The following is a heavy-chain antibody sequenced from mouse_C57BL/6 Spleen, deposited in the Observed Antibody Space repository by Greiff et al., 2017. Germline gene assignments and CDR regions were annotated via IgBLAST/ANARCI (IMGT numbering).Heavy chain of an antibody. CDR1: GYTFTSYW. V-gene: IGHV1-64*01. J-gene: IGHJ2*01. CDR2: IHPNSGST. CDR3: ESWDYYGSSY. D-gene: IGHD1-1*01. Sequence: QVQLQQPGAELVKPGASVKLSCKASGYTFTSYWMHWVKQRPGQGLEWIGMIHPNSGSTNYNEKFKSKATLTVDKSSSTAYMQLSSLTSEDSAVYYCESWDYYGSSYWGQGTTLTVSS.